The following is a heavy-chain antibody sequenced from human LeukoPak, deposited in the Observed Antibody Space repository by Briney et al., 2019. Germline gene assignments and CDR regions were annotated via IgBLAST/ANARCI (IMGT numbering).Heavy chain of an antibody. Sequence: GGSLRLSCEASGFTFSSYAMHWVRQAPGKGLEYISAISSNGGSTYYANSLQGRFTISRDNSKNTLYLQMGSLRAEDMAVYYCARGSTDIVVVPAAGGFDLWGRGTLVTVS. CDR1: GFTFSSYA. D-gene: IGHD2-2*01. J-gene: IGHJ2*01. V-gene: IGHV3-64*01. CDR3: ARGSTDIVVVPAAGGFDL. CDR2: ISSNGGST.